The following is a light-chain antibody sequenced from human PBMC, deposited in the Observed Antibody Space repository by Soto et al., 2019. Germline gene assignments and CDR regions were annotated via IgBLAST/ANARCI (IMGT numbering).Light chain of an antibody. CDR1: QSISSY. J-gene: IGKJ5*01. V-gene: IGKV1-39*01. Sequence: DIQMTQSPSSLSASVGDRVTITCRASQSISSYLNWYQQKPGKAPKLLIYAAYSLQSGVPSRFSGSGSGTDFTLTISSLQPEDFATYYCQQYDNLPLIFGQGTRVEI. CDR2: AAY. CDR3: QQYDNLPLI.